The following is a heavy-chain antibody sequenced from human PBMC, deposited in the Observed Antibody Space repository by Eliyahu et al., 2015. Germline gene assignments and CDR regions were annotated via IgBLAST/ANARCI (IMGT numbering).Heavy chain of an antibody. D-gene: IGHD6-6*01. Sequence: EVQLVESGGGLVKPGGSLXLPCAASGFPFXSYSMNXVRQAPGKGLEWVSSISSSSSYIYYADSVKGRFTISRDNAKNSLYLQMNSLRAEDTAVYYCARDPYSSSTLDAFDIWGQGTMVTVSS. V-gene: IGHV3-21*01. CDR2: ISSSSSYI. J-gene: IGHJ3*02. CDR3: ARDPYSSSTLDAFDI. CDR1: GFPFXSYS.